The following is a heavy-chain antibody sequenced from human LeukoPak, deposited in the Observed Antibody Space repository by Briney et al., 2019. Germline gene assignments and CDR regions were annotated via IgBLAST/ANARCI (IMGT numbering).Heavy chain of an antibody. CDR2: ISGSGGST. CDR3: AKDEGYPNWFDP. V-gene: IGHV3-23*01. Sequence: GGSLRLSCAASGFTFSSYAMSWVRQAPGKGLEWVSAISGSGGSTYYADSVKGRLTISRDNSKNTLYLQMNSLRAEDTAVYYCAKDEGYPNWFDPWGQGTLVTVSS. D-gene: IGHD3-16*02. CDR1: GFTFSSYA. J-gene: IGHJ5*02.